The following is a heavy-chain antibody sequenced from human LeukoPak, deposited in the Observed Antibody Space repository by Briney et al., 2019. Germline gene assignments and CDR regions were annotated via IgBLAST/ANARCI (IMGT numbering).Heavy chain of an antibody. Sequence: ASVKVSCKASGYTFTSYNINWVRQATGQGLEWMGWMNPDSGNTGYAQKFQGRVTMTRNTSISTAYMELSSLRSDDTAVYYCARDVAASYYFDYWGQGTLVTVSS. CDR3: ARDVAASYYFDY. D-gene: IGHD6-6*01. V-gene: IGHV1-8*01. CDR1: GYTFTSYN. CDR2: MNPDSGNT. J-gene: IGHJ4*02.